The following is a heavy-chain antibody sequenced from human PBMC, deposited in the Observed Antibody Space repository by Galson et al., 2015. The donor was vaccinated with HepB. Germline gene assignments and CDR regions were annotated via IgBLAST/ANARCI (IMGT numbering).Heavy chain of an antibody. CDR2: ISYDGSST. V-gene: IGHV3-30-3*01. CDR3: AQSYYDFWGGYPN. CDR1: GFIFSNFA. Sequence: SLRLSCAASGFIFSNFAMHWVRQAPGKGLEWVAVISYDGSSTYYIDSVKGRFTISRDNSKTKLFLQMNSLRPEDTADYYCAQSYYDFWGGYPNWGPGTLVTVSS. J-gene: IGHJ4*02. D-gene: IGHD3-3*01.